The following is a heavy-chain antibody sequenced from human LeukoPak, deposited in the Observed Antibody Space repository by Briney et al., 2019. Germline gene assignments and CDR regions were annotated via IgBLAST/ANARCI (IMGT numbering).Heavy chain of an antibody. D-gene: IGHD4-17*01. Sequence: SGPTLVNPTQTLTLTCTFSGFSLSTSGVGVGWIRQPPGKALEWLAVIYWDDDKQYSPSLKSRLTITKDTSKNQVVLTMTNMDPVDTATYYCAHADYGALIEYYFDYWGQGTLVTVSS. CDR3: AHADYGALIEYYFDY. V-gene: IGHV2-5*02. CDR2: IYWDDDK. CDR1: GFSLSTSGVG. J-gene: IGHJ4*02.